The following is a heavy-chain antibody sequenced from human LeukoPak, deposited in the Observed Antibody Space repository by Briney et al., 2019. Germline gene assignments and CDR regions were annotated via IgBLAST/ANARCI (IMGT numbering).Heavy chain of an antibody. J-gene: IGHJ6*02. CDR1: GFTFSSYS. CDR3: ARDSSWYSSSWYPYYGMDV. CDR2: ISSSSSYI. Sequence: TGGSLRLSCAASGFTFSSYSMNWVRQAPGKGLEWVSSISSSSSYIYYADSVRGRFTISRDNAKNSLYLQMNSLRAEDTAVYYCARDSSWYSSSWYPYYGMDVWGQGTTVTVSS. V-gene: IGHV3-21*01. D-gene: IGHD6-13*01.